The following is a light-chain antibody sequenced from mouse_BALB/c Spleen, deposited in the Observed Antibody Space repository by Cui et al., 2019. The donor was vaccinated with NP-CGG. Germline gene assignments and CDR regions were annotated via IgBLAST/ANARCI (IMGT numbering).Light chain of an antibody. V-gene: IGLV1*01. CDR2: GTN. Sequence: QAVVTQESALTTSPGETVTLTSRSRTGTVTTSNYTNWVQEKPDHLFTGLIGGTNNRAPGVPARFSGSLIGDKAALTITGAQTEDEAIYFCALWYSNHWVFGGGTKLTVL. CDR3: ALWYSNHWV. CDR1: TGTVTTSNY. J-gene: IGLJ1*01.